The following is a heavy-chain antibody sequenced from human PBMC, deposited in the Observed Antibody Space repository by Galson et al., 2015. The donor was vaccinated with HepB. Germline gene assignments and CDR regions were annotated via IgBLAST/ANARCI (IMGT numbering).Heavy chain of an antibody. CDR2: IWYDGSNK. CDR1: GFTFSSYG. V-gene: IGHV3-33*08. Sequence: SLRLSCAASGFTFSSYGMHWVRQAPGKGLEWVTVIWYDGSNKYYADSVKGRFTISRDNSKNTLYLQMNSLRAEDTAVYYCARDYHGMDVWGQGTTVTVSS. CDR3: ARDYHGMDV. J-gene: IGHJ6*02.